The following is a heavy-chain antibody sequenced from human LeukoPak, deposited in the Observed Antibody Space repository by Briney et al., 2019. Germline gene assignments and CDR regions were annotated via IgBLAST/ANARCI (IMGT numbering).Heavy chain of an antibody. J-gene: IGHJ4*02. CDR2: ICTSGST. D-gene: IGHD5-18*01. CDR1: GGSISSYY. V-gene: IGHV4-4*07. CDR3: ARENRSGYSSRFDY. Sequence: SETLSLTCTVSGGSISSYYWSWIRQPAGKGLEWIGRICTSGSTNYNPSLKSRVTMSVDTSKNQFSLKLSSVTAADTAVYYCARENRSGYSSRFDYWGQGTLVTVSS.